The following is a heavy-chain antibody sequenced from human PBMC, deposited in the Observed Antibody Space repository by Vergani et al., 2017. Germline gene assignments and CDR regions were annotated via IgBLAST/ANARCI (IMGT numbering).Heavy chain of an antibody. CDR3: AKQFRGWGIDY. D-gene: IGHD3-16*01. V-gene: IGHV3-30*02. J-gene: IGHJ4*02. CDR2: IKFVGSNQ. CDR1: GFTFSNYD. Sequence: QVQLVESGGGVVQRGGSLRLSCATSGFTFSNYDMQWIRQGPGKGLEFVAFIKFVGSNQYYADSVKGRFTLCRDLSKNTLYLQMNSLRTDDTATYYCAKQFRGWGIDYWGKGTQVIVSS.